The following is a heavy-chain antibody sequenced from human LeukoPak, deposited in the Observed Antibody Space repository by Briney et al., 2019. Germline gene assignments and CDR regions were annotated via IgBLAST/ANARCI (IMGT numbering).Heavy chain of an antibody. CDR1: GGSISSSSYY. CDR2: IYYSGST. Sequence: PSETLSLTCTVSGGSISSSSYYWGWIRQPPGKGLEWIGSIYYSGSTYYNPSLKSRVTISVDTSKNQFSLKLSSVTAADTAVYYCARGDSGYYYGSGILLYYFDYWGQGTLVTVSS. CDR3: ARGDSGYYYGSGILLYYFDY. V-gene: IGHV4-39*07. D-gene: IGHD3-10*01. J-gene: IGHJ4*02.